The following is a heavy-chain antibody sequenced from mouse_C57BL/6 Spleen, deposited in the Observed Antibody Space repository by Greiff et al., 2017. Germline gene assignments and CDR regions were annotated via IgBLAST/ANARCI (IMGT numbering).Heavy chain of an antibody. J-gene: IGHJ4*01. CDR1: GYTFTEYT. V-gene: IGHV1-62-2*01. CDR3: ARHEDDGNYPYYYAMDY. CDR2: FYPGSGSI. Sequence: VQLQQSGAELVKPGASVKLSCKASGYTFTEYTIHWVKQRSGQGLEWIGWFYPGSGSIKYNEKFKDKAPLTADKSSSTVYMELSRLTSEDSAVYFCARHEDDGNYPYYYAMDYWGQGTSVTVSS. D-gene: IGHD2-1*01.